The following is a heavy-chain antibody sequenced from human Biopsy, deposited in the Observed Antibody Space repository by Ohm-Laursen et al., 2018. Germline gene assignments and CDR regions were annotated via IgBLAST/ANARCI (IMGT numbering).Heavy chain of an antibody. D-gene: IGHD6-13*01. Sequence: SETLSLTCAAYGGSFNGYFWSWIRQPPGKGLEWIGDITQSGSTNYSPALKGRVTISEDTAKKQFLLSLRSVTAADTAVYYCARVPLPGIGAAYQGRFLYGMDVWGQGTTVSVSS. V-gene: IGHV4-34*01. CDR1: GGSFNGYF. CDR3: ARVPLPGIGAAYQGRFLYGMDV. CDR2: ITQSGST. J-gene: IGHJ6*02.